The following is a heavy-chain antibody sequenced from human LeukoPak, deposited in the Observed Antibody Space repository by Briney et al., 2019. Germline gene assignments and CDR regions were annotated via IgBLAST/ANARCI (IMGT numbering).Heavy chain of an antibody. CDR1: GFTVSSNY. V-gene: IGHV3-53*01. J-gene: IGHJ3*02. CDR3: ARVRGSGWSRAFDI. CDR2: IYSGGST. D-gene: IGHD6-19*01. Sequence: GGSLRLSCAASGFTVSSNYMSWVRQAPGKGLEWVSVIYSGGSTYYADSVKGRFTISRDNSKNTLYLQMNSLRAEDTAVYYCARVRGSGWSRAFDIWGQGTMVTVSS.